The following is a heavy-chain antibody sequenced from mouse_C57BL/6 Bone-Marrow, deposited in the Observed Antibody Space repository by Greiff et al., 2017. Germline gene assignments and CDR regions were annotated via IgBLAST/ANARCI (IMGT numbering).Heavy chain of an antibody. D-gene: IGHD1-1*01. CDR3: ASITTVVATGDYAMDY. V-gene: IGHV1-50*01. CDR2: IDPSDSYT. J-gene: IGHJ4*01. CDR1: GYTFTSYW. Sequence: VQLQQPGAELVKPGASVKLSCKASGYTFTSYWMQWVKQRPGQGLEWIGEIDPSDSYTNYNQKFKGKATLTVDTSSSTAYMQLSRLTSEDSAVYYCASITTVVATGDYAMDYWGQGTSVTVSS.